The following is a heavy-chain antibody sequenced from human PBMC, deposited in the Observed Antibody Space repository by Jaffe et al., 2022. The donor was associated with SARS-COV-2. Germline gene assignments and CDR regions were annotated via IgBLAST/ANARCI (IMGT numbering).Heavy chain of an antibody. CDR3: VRDLGWYIFDY. V-gene: IGHV3-21*01. Sequence: EVQLVESGGGLVKPGGSLRLSCAASGFKFRSYMMNWVRQAPGKGLEWVSSISSGSNYMHYADSVKGRFTISRDDAEMSLDLQMNSLRAEDTAVYYCVRDLGWYIFDYWGQGTLVTVSS. CDR1: GFKFRSYM. CDR2: ISSGSNYM. J-gene: IGHJ4*02. D-gene: IGHD6-19*01.